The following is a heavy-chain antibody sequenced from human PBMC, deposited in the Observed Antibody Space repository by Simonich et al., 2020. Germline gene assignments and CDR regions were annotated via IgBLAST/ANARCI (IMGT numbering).Heavy chain of an antibody. CDR1: GFTFSSYA. Sequence: QVQLVESGGGVVQPGRSLRLSCAASGFTFSSYAMHWVRQAPGKGLEGVAVISYYESNKYYADSVKGRFTISRDNSKNTLYLQMNSLRAEDTAVYYCARELSKNGEAAAGYYFDYWGQGTLVTVSS. V-gene: IGHV3-30*07. CDR2: ISYYESNK. CDR3: ARELSKNGEAAAGYYFDY. D-gene: IGHD6-13*01. J-gene: IGHJ4*02.